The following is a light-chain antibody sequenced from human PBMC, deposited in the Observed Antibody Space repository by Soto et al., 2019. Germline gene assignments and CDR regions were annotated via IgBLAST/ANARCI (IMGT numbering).Light chain of an antibody. Sequence: QSVLTQPPSVSAAPGQKVTISCSGSSSNIGNNYVSWYQQLPGTAPKLLIYDNDKRPSGIPDRFSGSKSGTSATLGITGLQTGDEADYYCSSYVGSNNFPYVFGTGTKVTVL. CDR3: SSYVGSNNFPYV. J-gene: IGLJ1*01. CDR1: SSNIGNNY. CDR2: DND. V-gene: IGLV1-51*01.